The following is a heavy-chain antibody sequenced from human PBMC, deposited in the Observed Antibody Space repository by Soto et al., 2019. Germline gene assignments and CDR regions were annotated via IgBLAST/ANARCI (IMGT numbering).Heavy chain of an antibody. CDR3: AKRATGTYFDY. V-gene: IGHV3-23*01. D-gene: IGHD1-1*01. Sequence: EVQLLESGGGLVQPGGSLRLSCAASGFTFSSYAMNWVRLAPGKGLEWVSVISGSGGSTYYADSVKGRFTISRDNSKNTLYLQMNSLRAEDTALYYCAKRATGTYFDYWGQGTLVTVSS. CDR2: ISGSGGST. CDR1: GFTFSSYA. J-gene: IGHJ4*02.